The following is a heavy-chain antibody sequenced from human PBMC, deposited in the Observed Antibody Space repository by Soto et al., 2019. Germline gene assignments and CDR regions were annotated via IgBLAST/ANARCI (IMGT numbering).Heavy chain of an antibody. D-gene: IGHD3-9*01. CDR3: ARIAEGYDILTGYYKGGVDY. Sequence: QVTLKESGPVLVKPTETLTLTCTVSGLSLSNARMGVSWIRQPPGKALEWLAHIFSNDEKSYSTSLKSRVTISKDTSKSQVVLTMTNMDPVDTATYYCARIAEGYDILTGYYKGGVDYWGQGTLVTVSS. V-gene: IGHV2-26*01. CDR1: GLSLSNARMG. CDR2: IFSNDEK. J-gene: IGHJ4*02.